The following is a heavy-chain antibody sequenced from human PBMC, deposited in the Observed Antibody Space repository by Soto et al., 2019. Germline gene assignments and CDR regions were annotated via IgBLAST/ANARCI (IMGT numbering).Heavy chain of an antibody. D-gene: IGHD2-2*01. CDR3: ARVYHYYFDY. CDR2: ISAYNGNT. V-gene: IGHV1-18*01. J-gene: IGHJ4*02. CDR1: GYTFTNHD. Sequence: QVQLVQSGAEVKKPGASVKVSCKASGYTFTNHDINWVRQAPGQGLEWMGWISAYNGNTNYAQNFQGRVTMTTDTSTSTAYMELRSPRSDDTAVYYCARVYHYYFDYWGQGSLVTVSS.